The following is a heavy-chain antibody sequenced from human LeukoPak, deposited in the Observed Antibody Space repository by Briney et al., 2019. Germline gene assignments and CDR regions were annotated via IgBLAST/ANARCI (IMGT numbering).Heavy chain of an antibody. CDR3: ARRHMDSSYYDFLTGYPPYYFDY. V-gene: IGHV4-59*08. CDR1: GGSISSHY. Sequence: SETLSLTCSVSGGSISSHYWSWIRQPPGKGLEWIGYIYYSGSTNYNPSLKSRVIISVDTSKNQFSLKLSSVTAADTAVYYCARRHMDSSYYDFLTGYPPYYFDYWGQGTLVTVSS. J-gene: IGHJ4*02. CDR2: IYYSGST. D-gene: IGHD3-9*01.